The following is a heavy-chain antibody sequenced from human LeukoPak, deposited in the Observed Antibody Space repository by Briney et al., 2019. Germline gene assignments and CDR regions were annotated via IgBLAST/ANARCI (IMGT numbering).Heavy chain of an antibody. CDR2: INPSGGST. Sequence: ASVKVSCKASGYTFTSYYTRWVRQAPGHGLEWMGIINPSGGSTSYAQKFQGRVTMTRDTSTSTVYMELSSLRSEDTAVYYCARDSPQDYYYDSSGYFDYWGQGTLVTVSS. J-gene: IGHJ4*02. V-gene: IGHV1-46*01. CDR1: GYTFTSYY. CDR3: ARDSPQDYYYDSSGYFDY. D-gene: IGHD3-22*01.